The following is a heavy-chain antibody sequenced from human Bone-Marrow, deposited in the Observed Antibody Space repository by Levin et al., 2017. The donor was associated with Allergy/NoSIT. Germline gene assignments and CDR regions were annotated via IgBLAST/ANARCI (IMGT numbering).Heavy chain of an antibody. D-gene: IGHD4-23*01. V-gene: IGHV3-21*01. CDR3: ARSPPSTVVSRFDI. CDR2: ISSSSSYI. Sequence: GGSLRLSCAASGFTFSSYSMNWVRQAPGKGLEWVSSISSSSSYIYYADSVKGRFTISRDNAKNSLYLQMNSLRAEDTAVYYCARSPPSTVVSRFDIWGQGTMVTVSS. J-gene: IGHJ3*02. CDR1: GFTFSSYS.